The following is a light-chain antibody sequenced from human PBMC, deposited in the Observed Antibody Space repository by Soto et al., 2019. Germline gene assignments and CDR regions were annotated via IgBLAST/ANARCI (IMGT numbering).Light chain of an antibody. V-gene: IGLV1-44*01. CDR2: SNY. Sequence: QSVLTQPPSASGTPGQRVTISCSGSSSNIESNTVTWYQQLPGTAPKLVIYSNYDRPSGVPDRFSGSTSGTSASLVIRGLQSEDEADYYCAAWDDSLNAWVFGGGTKLTVL. CDR1: SSNIESNT. J-gene: IGLJ3*02. CDR3: AAWDDSLNAWV.